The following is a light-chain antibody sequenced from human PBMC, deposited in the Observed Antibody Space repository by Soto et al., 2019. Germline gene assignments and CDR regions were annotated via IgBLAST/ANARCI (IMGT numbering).Light chain of an antibody. CDR2: GAS. J-gene: IGKJ1*01. V-gene: IGKV3-20*01. CDR1: QSVGSSY. CDR3: QHYGSSPRT. Sequence: ESVLSQSPGTLSLSPGETGTRSCRASQSVGSSYLAWYQQKPGQAPRLLIYGASSRATGIPDRFSGSGSGTDFTLTISRLEPEDFAVYYCQHYGSSPRTFGQGTKVDIK.